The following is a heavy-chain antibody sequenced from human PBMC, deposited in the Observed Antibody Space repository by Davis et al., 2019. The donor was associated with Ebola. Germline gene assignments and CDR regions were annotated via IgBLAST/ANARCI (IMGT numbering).Heavy chain of an antibody. D-gene: IGHD6-13*01. Sequence: ASVPVSCKASGYTFTSYGISWVRQAPGQGPDWMGWISAYNGNTNYAQKLQGRVTMTTDTSTSTAYMELRGLRSDDTAVYYCARVRLWGGKAAAGREWFDPWGQGTLVTVSS. CDR2: ISAYNGNT. V-gene: IGHV1-18*01. CDR1: GYTFTSYG. CDR3: ARVRLWGGKAAAGREWFDP. J-gene: IGHJ5*02.